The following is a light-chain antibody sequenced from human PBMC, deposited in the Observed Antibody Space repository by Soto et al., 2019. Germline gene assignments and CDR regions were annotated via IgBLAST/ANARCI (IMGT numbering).Light chain of an antibody. CDR1: QSISTY. Sequence: DLQMTQSPSSLSASVGDRVTITCRASQSISTYLNWYQQKPGKAPKLLIYGASSLPSGVPSRFSGRRSGTDFTLTISSLRPEDFATYYCQHSYNAPPYTFGQGTKLEIK. CDR3: QHSYNAPPYT. J-gene: IGKJ2*01. V-gene: IGKV1-39*01. CDR2: GAS.